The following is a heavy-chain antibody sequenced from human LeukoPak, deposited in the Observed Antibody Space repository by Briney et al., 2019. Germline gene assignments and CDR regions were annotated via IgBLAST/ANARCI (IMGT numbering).Heavy chain of an antibody. CDR1: GFTFSDHY. CDR2: TRNKANSYTT. D-gene: IGHD2-2*01. V-gene: IGHV3-72*01. CDR3: ARGRCSSTSCYPIWFDP. Sequence: PGGSLRLSCAASGFTFSDHYMDWVRQAPGKWLEWVGRTRNKANSYTTEYAASVKGRFTISRDDSKNSLYLQMNSLKTEDTAVYYCARGRCSSTSCYPIWFDPWGQGTLVTVSS. J-gene: IGHJ5*02.